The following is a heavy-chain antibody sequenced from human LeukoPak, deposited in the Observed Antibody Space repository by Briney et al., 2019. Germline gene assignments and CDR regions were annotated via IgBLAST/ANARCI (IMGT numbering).Heavy chain of an antibody. J-gene: IGHJ6*02. CDR1: GFTFSTYA. Sequence: GGSLRLSCAASGFTFSTYAMSWVRQAPGKGLEWVSGLSGIGGSTNYADSVKGRFTISRDNSKNTLYLQMLSLRAEDTAVYYCAKELKHYFGSGTYYIPYYGMDVWGQGTTVTVSS. V-gene: IGHV3-23*01. D-gene: IGHD3-10*01. CDR2: LSGIGGST. CDR3: AKELKHYFGSGTYYIPYYGMDV.